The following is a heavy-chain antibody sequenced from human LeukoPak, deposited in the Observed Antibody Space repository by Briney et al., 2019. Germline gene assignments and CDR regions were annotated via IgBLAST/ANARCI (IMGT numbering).Heavy chain of an antibody. CDR1: GGSISNSSSY. V-gene: IGHV4-39*01. CDR3: ARHSPVGIFYFDY. J-gene: IGHJ4*02. Sequence: SETLSLTCTVSGGSISNSSSYWGWIRQPPGKGLEWIGSIYYSGSTYYNPSLKSRVTISVDTSKDQFSLKLSSVTAADTAVYYRARHSPVGIFYFDYWGQGTLVTVSS. D-gene: IGHD1-26*01. CDR2: IYYSGST.